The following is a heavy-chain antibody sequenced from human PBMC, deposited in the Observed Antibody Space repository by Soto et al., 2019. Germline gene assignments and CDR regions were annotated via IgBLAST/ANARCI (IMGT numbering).Heavy chain of an antibody. CDR3: AHRRGVRGARTHHFDY. CDR1: GFSLSTSGVG. V-gene: IGHV2-5*02. D-gene: IGHD3-10*01. Sequence: QITLKESGPTLVKPTQTLTLTCTFSGFSLSTSGVGVGWIRQPPGKALEWLALIYWDDDKRYSPSLKIRLTITKDTSKNQVVLTMTNMDPMDTATYYCAHRRGVRGARTHHFDYWGQGPLVTVSS. J-gene: IGHJ4*02. CDR2: IYWDDDK.